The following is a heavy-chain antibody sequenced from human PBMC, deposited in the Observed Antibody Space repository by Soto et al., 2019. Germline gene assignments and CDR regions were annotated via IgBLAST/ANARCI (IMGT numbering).Heavy chain of an antibody. J-gene: IGHJ6*02. CDR3: ARAEWELLGGDYYYYYYGMDV. D-gene: IGHD1-26*01. CDR2: INPNSGGT. V-gene: IGHV1-2*04. Sequence: ASVKVSCKASGYTFTGYYMHWVRQAPGQGLEWMGWINPNSGGTNYAQKFQGWVTMTRDTSISTAYMELSRLRSDDTAVYYCARAEWELLGGDYYYYYYGMDVWGQGTTDIVSS. CDR1: GYTFTGYY.